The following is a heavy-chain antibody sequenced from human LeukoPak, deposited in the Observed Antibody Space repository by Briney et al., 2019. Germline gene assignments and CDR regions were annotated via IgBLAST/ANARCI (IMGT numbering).Heavy chain of an antibody. J-gene: IGHJ4*02. CDR2: ISYDGSNT. CDR3: AKDPFSCRSSGCHGIDY. D-gene: IGHD6-19*01. V-gene: IGHV3-30*18. Sequence: PGGSLRLSCAASGFTFSSYGMHWVRQAPGKGLEWVAVISYDGSNTYYADSVKGRFTISRDNSKNTLYLQMNSLRAEDTALYYCAKDPFSCRSSGCHGIDYWGQGTLVTVSS. CDR1: GFTFSSYG.